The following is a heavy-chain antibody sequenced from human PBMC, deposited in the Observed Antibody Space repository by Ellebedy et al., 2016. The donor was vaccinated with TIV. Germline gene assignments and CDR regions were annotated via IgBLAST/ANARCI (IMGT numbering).Heavy chain of an antibody. CDR2: ISGGGDNT. D-gene: IGHD3-3*01. CDR1: GFTFGSYA. V-gene: IGHV3-23*01. Sequence: PGGSLRLSCAASGFTFGSYAMNWVRQAPGKGLEWVSGISGGGDNTYYGDSVMGRFTISRDNSKNTLYLQMNSLRAEDTAVYYCAKDLHHWSANDHWGQGTLVSVSS. CDR3: AKDLHHWSANDH. J-gene: IGHJ4*02.